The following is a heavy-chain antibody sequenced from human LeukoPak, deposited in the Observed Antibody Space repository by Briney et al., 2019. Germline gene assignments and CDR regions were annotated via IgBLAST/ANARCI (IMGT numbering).Heavy chain of an antibody. CDR2: IRSKAYGGTT. D-gene: IGHD3-16*01. V-gene: IGHV3-49*04. J-gene: IGHJ4*02. CDR1: GFTFGDYA. Sequence: GGSLRLSCTASGFTFGDYAMSWVRQAPGKGLEWVGFIRSKAYGGTTEYAASVKGRLTISRDDSKSIAYLQMNSLKTEDTAVYYCSGDGGGFDYWGQGTLVTVSS. CDR3: SGDGGGFDY.